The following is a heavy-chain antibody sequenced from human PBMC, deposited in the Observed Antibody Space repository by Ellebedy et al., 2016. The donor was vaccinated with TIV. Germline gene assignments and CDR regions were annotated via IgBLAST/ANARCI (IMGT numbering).Heavy chain of an antibody. CDR2: IFFDGDT. CDR3: ARFDYDVEGYYGLDV. D-gene: IGHD3-3*01. J-gene: IGHJ6*02. Sequence: SQTLSLTCXVSGASISRYSWTWIRQPPGKGLEWIGHIFFDGDTKYNPSLESRVTMSVDTSKNQFSLNLRSVTAADRAVYYCARFDYDVEGYYGLDVWGQGTTVIVSS. CDR1: GASISRYS. V-gene: IGHV4-59*01.